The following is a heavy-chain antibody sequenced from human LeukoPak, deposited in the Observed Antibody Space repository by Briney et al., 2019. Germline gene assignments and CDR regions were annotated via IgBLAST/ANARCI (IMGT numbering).Heavy chain of an antibody. J-gene: IGHJ5*02. Sequence: PGGSLRLSCAASGFTVSSNYMSWVRQAPGKGLEWVSVIYSGGSTYYADSVKGRFTISRDNSKNTLYLQMNSLRAEDTAVYYCARSQVEWLSLGNWFDPWGQGTLVTVSS. CDR3: ARSQVEWLSLGNWFDP. CDR2: IYSGGST. D-gene: IGHD3-3*01. CDR1: GFTVSSNY. V-gene: IGHV3-53*01.